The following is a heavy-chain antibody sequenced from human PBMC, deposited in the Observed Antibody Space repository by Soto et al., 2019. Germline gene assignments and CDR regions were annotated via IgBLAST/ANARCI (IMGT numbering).Heavy chain of an antibody. V-gene: IGHV4-30-4*01. CDR2: IYYSGTT. Sequence: SETLSLTCTVSGGSISSGDHYWSWIRQPPGKGLEWIGYIYYSGTTYYNPSLKSRVTISVDTSENQFSLKVNSVTAADTAVYYCARALIQLWPHYYYGMDVWGQGTTVTVSS. D-gene: IGHD5-18*01. CDR1: GGSISSGDHY. CDR3: ARALIQLWPHYYYGMDV. J-gene: IGHJ6*02.